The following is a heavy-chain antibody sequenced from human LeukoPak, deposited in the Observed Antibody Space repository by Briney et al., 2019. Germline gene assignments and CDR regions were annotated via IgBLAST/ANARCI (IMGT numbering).Heavy chain of an antibody. CDR1: GFTFSIYS. CDR2: ISSSSTYI. J-gene: IGHJ4*02. V-gene: IGHV3-21*01. D-gene: IGHD3-22*01. CDR3: ARDSSISSWRDYDPLLDS. Sequence: PGGSLRLSCVASGFTFSIYSINWVRQAPGKGLEWVSSISSSSTYIYYADSVKGRFTISRDNVNNSLYLQMNGLRAEDTAIYYCARDSSISSWRDYDPLLDSWGQGTLVTVSS.